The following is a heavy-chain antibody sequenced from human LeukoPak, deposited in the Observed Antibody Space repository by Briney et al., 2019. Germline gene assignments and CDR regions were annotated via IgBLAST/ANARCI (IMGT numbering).Heavy chain of an antibody. CDR3: ARAPHITIFGVVVCYYMDV. CDR2: ISAYNGNT. CDR1: GYTFTSYG. D-gene: IGHD3-3*01. J-gene: IGHJ6*03. Sequence: ASVKVSCKASGYTFTSYGISWVRQAPGQGLEWMGWISAYNGNTNYAQKLQGRVTMTTDTSTSTAYMELRSLRSDDTAVYYCARAPHITIFGVVVCYYMDVWGKGTTVTVSS. V-gene: IGHV1-18*01.